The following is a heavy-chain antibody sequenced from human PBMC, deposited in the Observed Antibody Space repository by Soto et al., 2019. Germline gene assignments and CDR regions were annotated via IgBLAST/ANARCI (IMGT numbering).Heavy chain of an antibody. D-gene: IGHD5-12*01. CDR2: IYWDYDN. V-gene: IGHV2-5*02. CDR1: GFSLSSIGMG. Sequence: QITVKESGLTLVKPTETLTLTCTFSGFSLSSIGMGVGWIRQPPGKALEWLALIYWDYDNRYSPSLSSRLTIAKDPSKIQVDLTMTNMDPVDPATYYCARLTRGVYDLDRLWEKFDYWGQGTLVTVSS. J-gene: IGHJ4*02. CDR3: ARLTRGVYDLDRLWEKFDY.